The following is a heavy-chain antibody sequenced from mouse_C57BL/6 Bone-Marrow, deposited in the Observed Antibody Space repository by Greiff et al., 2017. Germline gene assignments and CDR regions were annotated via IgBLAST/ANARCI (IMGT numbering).Heavy chain of an antibody. J-gene: IGHJ4*01. CDR1: GYTFTSYW. Sequence: EVQLQESGTVLARPGASVKMSCKTSGYTFTSYWMHWVKQRPGQGLEWIGAIYPGNSDTSYNQKFKGKAKLTAVTSASTAYMELSSLTNEDSAVYYCTRYEGYPYYAMDYWGQGTSVTVSS. D-gene: IGHD2-3*01. V-gene: IGHV1-5*01. CDR2: IYPGNSDT. CDR3: TRYEGYPYYAMDY.